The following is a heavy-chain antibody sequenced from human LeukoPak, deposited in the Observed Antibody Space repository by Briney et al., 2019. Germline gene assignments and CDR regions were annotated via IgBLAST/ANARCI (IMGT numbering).Heavy chain of an antibody. J-gene: IGHJ6*03. CDR2: IYCSGDT. D-gene: IGHD3-10*01. CDR1: GDSVSSGSYY. Sequence: PSETLSLTCTVSGDSVSSGSYYWGWIRQAPGEGLEWIGSIYCSGDTYYHPSLGSRVTISVDTSKIQFSLKLSAVTAADTAVYYCARVLWFGESKKGDSYYMDVWGKGTTVSVSS. V-gene: IGHV4-39*01. CDR3: ARVLWFGESKKGDSYYMDV.